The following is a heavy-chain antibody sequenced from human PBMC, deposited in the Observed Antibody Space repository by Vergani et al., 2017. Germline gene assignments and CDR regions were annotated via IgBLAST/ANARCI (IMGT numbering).Heavy chain of an antibody. V-gene: IGHV1-69*12. CDR3: ARPRRDGYNYYYYYGMDG. Sequence: QVQLVQSGAEVKKPGSSVKVSCKASGVTFSSYAISWVRQAPGQGLEWMGVIIPIFGTANYAQKFQGRVTITADESTSTAYMELSSLRSEDTAVYYWARPRRDGYNYYYYYGMDGGGQGTTVTVSS. J-gene: IGHJ6*02. CDR1: GVTFSSYA. CDR2: IIPIFGTA. D-gene: IGHD5-24*01.